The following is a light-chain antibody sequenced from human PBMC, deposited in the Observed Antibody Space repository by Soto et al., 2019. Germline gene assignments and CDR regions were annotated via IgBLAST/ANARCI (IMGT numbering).Light chain of an antibody. CDR2: DSS. Sequence: DIQMTQSPSSLSASVGDRVTITCRASQSISNYLSWYQQKPGKAPKHLIYDSSTLRSVVPSRFSGSGSGTDFTLTISSLQPEDFATYYCQQSYNAPRTLGQGTRLEIE. V-gene: IGKV1-39*01. CDR3: QQSYNAPRT. CDR1: QSISNY. J-gene: IGKJ2*01.